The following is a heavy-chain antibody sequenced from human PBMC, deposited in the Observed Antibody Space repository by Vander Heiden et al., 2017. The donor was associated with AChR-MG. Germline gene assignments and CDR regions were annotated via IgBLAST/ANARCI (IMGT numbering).Heavy chain of an antibody. V-gene: IGHV1-69*04. CDR2: IIPMLNIV. CDR3: ATFQFGSGSFYAWFDP. J-gene: IGHJ5*02. Sequence: QVQLVQSGAAVKKPGSAVKVSCKASGGTFSSYGISWVRQAPGQGLEWMGRIIPMLNIVNYAQKLQGRVTITADKSTSTAYMELSSLTSEDTAVYYCATFQFGSGSFYAWFDPWGQGTLVTVSS. D-gene: IGHD3-10*01. CDR1: GGTFSSYG.